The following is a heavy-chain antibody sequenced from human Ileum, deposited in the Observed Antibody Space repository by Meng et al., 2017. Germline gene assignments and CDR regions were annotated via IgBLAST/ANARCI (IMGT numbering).Heavy chain of an antibody. CDR3: ARDKGVTALDQ. V-gene: IGHV3-33*01. CDR1: GIPFSASG. D-gene: IGHD5-18*01. Sequence: QVQLVESGGGVVQPGTSLRLSCAASGIPFSASGMHWVRQAPGKGLEWVAMIWSDGRSQYYSDSVKGRFTISRDNSKNMVYLQMSGLRAEDTALYYCARDKGVTALDQWGQGSLVTASS. CDR2: IWSDGRSQ. J-gene: IGHJ5*02.